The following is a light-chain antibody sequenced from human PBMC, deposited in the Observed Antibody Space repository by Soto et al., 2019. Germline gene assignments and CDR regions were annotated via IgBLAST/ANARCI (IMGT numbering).Light chain of an antibody. CDR1: SRDIGGYNH. Sequence: QSALTQPASVSGSPGQSVTISCTGTSRDIGGYNHVSWYQQHPGKAPKLIIYDVAKRPSGVPDRFSGSKSGNTASLTISGLQPEDEADYSCCSYSGSRLIFGGGTQLTVL. CDR3: CSYSGSRLI. J-gene: IGLJ2*01. V-gene: IGLV2-11*01. CDR2: DVA.